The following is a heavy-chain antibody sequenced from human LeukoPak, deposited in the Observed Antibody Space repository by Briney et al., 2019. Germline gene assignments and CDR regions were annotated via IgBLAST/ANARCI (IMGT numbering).Heavy chain of an antibody. CDR2: IRASGTFT. D-gene: IGHD2-21*01. J-gene: IGHJ4*02. V-gene: IGHV3-23*01. CDR1: EFIFKKYA. CDR3: ARVPEDQIVGVNAPFDY. Sequence: PGGSLRLSCAVSEFIFKKYAMNWVRQAPGKGLEWVSSIRASGTFTYDADSVKDRFTISRDNSENTLFLQMNNLRAEGTACYFCARVPEDQIVGVNAPFDYWGQGILVTVSS.